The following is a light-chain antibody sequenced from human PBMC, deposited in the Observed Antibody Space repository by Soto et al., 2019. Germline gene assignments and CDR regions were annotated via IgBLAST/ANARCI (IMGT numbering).Light chain of an antibody. CDR1: QSVGIY. CDR3: QHRSAWPRA. CDR2: DAS. Sequence: EMVLTQSPATLSLSPGERATLSCRASQSVGIYLGCYQQRPGQAPRLLIYDASKRAAGIPARFSGSGSGTDFPLTLNSLEPEDFAVYYCQHRSAWPRAFGQGTRLEMK. V-gene: IGKV3-11*01. J-gene: IGKJ5*01.